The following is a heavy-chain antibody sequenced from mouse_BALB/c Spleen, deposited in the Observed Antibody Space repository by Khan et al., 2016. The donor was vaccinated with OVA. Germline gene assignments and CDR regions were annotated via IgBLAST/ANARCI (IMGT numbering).Heavy chain of an antibody. CDR2: ISYSGST. J-gene: IGHJ4*01. Sequence: QLEESGPGLVKPSQSLSLTCTVTGYSITSDYAWNWIRQFPGNKLEWMGYISYSGSTNYNPALKSRISITRDTSKNQFFLQLNSVTTEDTATYASASDGSLYNYAMDYWGQGTSVTVSS. V-gene: IGHV3-2*02. D-gene: IGHD2-3*01. CDR3: ASDGSLYNYAMDY. CDR1: GYSITSDYA.